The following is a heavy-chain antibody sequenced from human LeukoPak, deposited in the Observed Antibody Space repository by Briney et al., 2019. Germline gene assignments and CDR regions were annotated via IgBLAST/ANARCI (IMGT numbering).Heavy chain of an antibody. CDR2: IYYSGST. CDR3: ARVLSDYYFDLFDY. CDR1: GGSISSSSYY. Sequence: SETLSLTCTVSGGSISSSSYYWGWVRQPPGKGLEWIGSIYYSGSTYYNPSLKSRVTISVDTSKNQFSLKLSSVTAADTAVYYCARVLSDYYFDLFDYWGQGTLVTVSS. D-gene: IGHD3-22*01. J-gene: IGHJ4*02. V-gene: IGHV4-39*07.